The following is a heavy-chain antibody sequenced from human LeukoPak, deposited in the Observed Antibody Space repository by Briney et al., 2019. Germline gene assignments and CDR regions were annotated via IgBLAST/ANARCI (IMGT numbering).Heavy chain of an antibody. CDR1: GLTFSRYA. J-gene: IGHJ4*02. CDR3: ARGLTHLGYSNYAIDY. CDR2: INHSGST. V-gene: IGHV4-34*01. D-gene: IGHD4-4*01. Sequence: PGGSLRLSCAVSGLTFSRYAMSWVRQAPGKGLEWIGEINHSGSTNYNPSLKSRVTISVDTSKNQFSLKLSSVTAADTAVYYCARGLTHLGYSNYAIDYWGQGTLVTVSS.